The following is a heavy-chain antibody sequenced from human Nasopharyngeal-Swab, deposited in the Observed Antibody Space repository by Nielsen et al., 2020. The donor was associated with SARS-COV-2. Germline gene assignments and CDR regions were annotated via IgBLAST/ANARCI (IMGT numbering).Heavy chain of an antibody. V-gene: IGHV1-18*01. CDR2: ISAYNGNT. Sequence: ASVKVSCKASGYTFTSYGISWVRQAPGQGLEWMGWISAYNGNTNYAQKLQGRVTMTEDTSTDTAYMELSSLRSEDTAVYYCATAPPVAGIGYWFDPWGQGTLVTVSS. J-gene: IGHJ5*02. CDR3: ATAPPVAGIGYWFDP. CDR1: GYTFTSYG. D-gene: IGHD6-19*01.